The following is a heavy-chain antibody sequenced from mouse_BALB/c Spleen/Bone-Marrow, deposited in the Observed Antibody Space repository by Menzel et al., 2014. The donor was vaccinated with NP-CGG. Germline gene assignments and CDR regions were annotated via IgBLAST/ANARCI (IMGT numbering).Heavy chain of an antibody. Sequence: SGAELVKPGASVKLSCKASGYTFTSYYMYWVKQRPGQGLEWIGEINPSNGGTNFNEKFKNKATLTVDKSSSTAYMQLSSLIFEDSAVYYCTRRGDYDKRVVFAYWGQGTLVTVSA. CDR3: TRRGDYDKRVVFAY. D-gene: IGHD2-4*01. CDR2: INPSNGGT. V-gene: IGHV1S81*02. J-gene: IGHJ3*01. CDR1: GYTFTSYY.